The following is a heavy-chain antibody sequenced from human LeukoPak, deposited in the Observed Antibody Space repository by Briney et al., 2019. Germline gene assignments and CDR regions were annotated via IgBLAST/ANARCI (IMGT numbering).Heavy chain of an antibody. CDR2: ISWNSGSI. CDR1: GFTFDGYA. J-gene: IGHJ4*02. V-gene: IGHV3-9*01. D-gene: IGHD3-22*01. CDR3: VGTGGDSSGYFDY. Sequence: AGGSLRLSCAASGFTFDGYAMHWVRQAPGKGLEWVSGISWNSGSIGYADSVKGRFTISRDNAKNSLYLQMNSLRAEDTALYYCVGTGGDSSGYFDYWGQGTLVTVSS.